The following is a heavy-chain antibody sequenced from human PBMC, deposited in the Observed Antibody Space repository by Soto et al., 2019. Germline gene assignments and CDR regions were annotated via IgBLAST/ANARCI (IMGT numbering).Heavy chain of an antibody. CDR3: ALGSPPAENDY. Sequence: GGSLRLSCAASGFTFSSYGMHWVRQAPGKGLEWVAVIWYDGSNKYYADSVKGRFTISRDNSKNTLYLQMNSLRAEDTAVYYCALGSPPAENDYWGQGTLVTVSS. CDR2: IWYDGSNK. J-gene: IGHJ4*02. V-gene: IGHV3-33*01. CDR1: GFTFSSYG.